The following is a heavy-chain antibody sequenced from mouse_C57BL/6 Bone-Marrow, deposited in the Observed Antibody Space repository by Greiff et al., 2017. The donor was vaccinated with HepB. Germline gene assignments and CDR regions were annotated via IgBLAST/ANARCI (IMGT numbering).Heavy chain of an antibody. CDR3: ARRLHYGSSSYFDY. D-gene: IGHD1-1*01. Sequence: EVNVVESGGGLVKPGGSLKLSCAASGFTFSSYAMSWVRQTPEKRLEWVATISDGGSYTYYPDNVKGRFTISRDNAKNNLYLQMSHLKSEDTAMYYCARRLHYGSSSYFDYWGQGTTLTVSS. CDR1: GFTFSSYA. CDR2: ISDGGSYT. V-gene: IGHV5-4*03. J-gene: IGHJ2*01.